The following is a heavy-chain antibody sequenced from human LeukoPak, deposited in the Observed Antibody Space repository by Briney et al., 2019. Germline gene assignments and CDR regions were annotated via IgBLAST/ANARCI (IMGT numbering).Heavy chain of an antibody. Sequence: SGGSLRLSCAAPGFTFSSYGMHWVRQAPGKGLEWVAVIWYDGSNKYYADSVKGRFTISRDNSKNTLYLQMNSLRAEDTAVYYCARDRLVPAATPHFDYWGQGTLVTVSS. CDR2: IWYDGSNK. V-gene: IGHV3-33*01. CDR3: ARDRLVPAATPHFDY. CDR1: GFTFSSYG. J-gene: IGHJ4*02. D-gene: IGHD2-2*01.